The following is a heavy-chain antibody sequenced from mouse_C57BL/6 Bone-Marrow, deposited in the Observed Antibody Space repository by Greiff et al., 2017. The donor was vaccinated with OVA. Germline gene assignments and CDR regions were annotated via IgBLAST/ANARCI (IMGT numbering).Heavy chain of an antibody. CDR3: AFYYGSSYRYVDV. Sequence: EVQLQQSGPELVKPGASVKISCKASGYSFTDYNMNWVKQSNGKSLEWIGVINPNYGTTSYNQKFKGKATLTVDLSSSTAYMQLNSLTSEDSAVDYCAFYYGSSYRYVDVWGTGTTVTVSS. D-gene: IGHD1-1*01. CDR1: GYSFTDYN. CDR2: INPNYGTT. V-gene: IGHV1-39*01. J-gene: IGHJ1*03.